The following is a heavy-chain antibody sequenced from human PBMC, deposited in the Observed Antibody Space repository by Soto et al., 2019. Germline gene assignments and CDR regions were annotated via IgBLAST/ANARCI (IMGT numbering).Heavy chain of an antibody. Sequence: SETLSLTCSVSGGSISIYYWSWIRQTPGKGLEWIGYMYYGGSTNYNPSLESRATISVDTSKNQFSLKLCSVTAAGSAVYFCARRAIVRGVYQYFFDYWGQGTPVTVS. CDR2: MYYGGST. CDR3: ARRAIVRGVYQYFFDY. D-gene: IGHD3-10*01. CDR1: GGSISIYY. V-gene: IGHV4-59*08. J-gene: IGHJ4*02.